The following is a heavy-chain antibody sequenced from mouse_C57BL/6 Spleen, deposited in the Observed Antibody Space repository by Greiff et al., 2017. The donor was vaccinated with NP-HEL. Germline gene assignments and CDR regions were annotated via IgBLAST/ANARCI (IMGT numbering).Heavy chain of an antibody. CDR3: ARGLLRSGYFDY. J-gene: IGHJ2*01. Sequence: EVKLVESGPGLVKPSQSLSLTCSVTGYSITSGYYWNWIRQFPGNKLEWMGYISYDGSNNYNPSLKNRISITRDTSKNQFFLKLNSVTTEDTATYYCARGLLRSGYFDYWGQGTTLTVSS. CDR1: GYSITSGYY. CDR2: ISYDGSN. D-gene: IGHD1-1*01. V-gene: IGHV3-6*01.